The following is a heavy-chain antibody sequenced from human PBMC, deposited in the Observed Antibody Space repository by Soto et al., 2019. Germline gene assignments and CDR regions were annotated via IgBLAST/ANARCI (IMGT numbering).Heavy chain of an antibody. CDR3: ARGLFPYCTNGVCLVFDY. CDR1: GDTLGNYP. V-gene: IGHV1-8*01. CDR2: MNPNSGNT. J-gene: IGHJ4*02. Sequence: ASVKVSCKASGDTLGNYPFAWVRQDHGEGFEWMGWMNPNSGNTGYAQKFRGRVTMTRNTSISTAYMELSSLRSEDTAVYYCARGLFPYCTNGVCLVFDYWGQGTLVTVSS. D-gene: IGHD2-8*01.